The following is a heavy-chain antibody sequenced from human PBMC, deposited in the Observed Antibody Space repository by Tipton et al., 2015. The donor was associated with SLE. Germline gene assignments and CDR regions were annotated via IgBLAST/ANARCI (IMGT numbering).Heavy chain of an antibody. Sequence: TLSLTCTVSGDSITGSSYFWGWIRQPPGKGLEWIGRIYYSGSTNYNPSLMSRVTISEDTSKNQFSLKLSSVTAADTAVYYCARGGDPDYFDYWGQGALVSVPS. J-gene: IGHJ4*02. CDR1: GDSITGSSYF. CDR3: ARGGDPDYFDY. CDR2: IYYSGST. V-gene: IGHV4-39*07. D-gene: IGHD3-16*01.